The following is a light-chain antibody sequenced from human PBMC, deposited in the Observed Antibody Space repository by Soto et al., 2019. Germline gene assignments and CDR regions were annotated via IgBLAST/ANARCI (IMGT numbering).Light chain of an antibody. V-gene: IGKV1-39*01. CDR3: QQSYSTLLT. J-gene: IGKJ4*01. CDR1: QSISDY. Sequence: DIQMTQSPSSLSASVGDRVTITCRASQSISDYLNWYQQKPGKAPKLLIHTASSLQSGVPSRFSGSGSGTDFTLTISSLQPEDFATYYCQQSYSTLLTFGGGTKVEIK. CDR2: TAS.